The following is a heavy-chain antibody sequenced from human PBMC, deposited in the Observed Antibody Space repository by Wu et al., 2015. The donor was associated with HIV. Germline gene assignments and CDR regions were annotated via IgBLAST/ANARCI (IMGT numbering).Heavy chain of an antibody. CDR1: GYIFTGFY. Sequence: QVHLVQSGAEVKKPGASVKVSCKASGYIFTGFYLHWVRLAPGQGLEWMGWIDPNSDDTKYAQKFQGRVTMTRDTSINTVYMELSRLRSDDTALYYCVRDSRREPYVTVFDYVGPREPGSPSPQ. CDR3: VRDSRREPYVTVFDY. J-gene: IGHJ4*02. V-gene: IGHV1-2*02. D-gene: IGHD1-14*01. CDR2: IDPNSDDT.